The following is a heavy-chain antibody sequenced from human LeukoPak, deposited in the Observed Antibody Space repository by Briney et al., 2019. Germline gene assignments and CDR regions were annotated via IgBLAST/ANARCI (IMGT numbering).Heavy chain of an antibody. CDR1: GYSFTNYW. Sequence: LKTYWMRSGYSFTNYWNGWVRDMPGKEMEWMGIIYPGDSDTRYSPSFQRQVTISSDKSISTAYLQWSSVKASDTAMYYCVRLAQYSGSYLDYWGQGTLVSVCS. CDR3: VRLAQYSGSYLDY. V-gene: IGHV5-51*01. D-gene: IGHD1-26*01. J-gene: IGHJ4*02. CDR2: IYPGDSDT.